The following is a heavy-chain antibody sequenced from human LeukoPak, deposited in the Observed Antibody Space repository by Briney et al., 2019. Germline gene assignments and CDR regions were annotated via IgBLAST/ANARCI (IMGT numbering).Heavy chain of an antibody. J-gene: IGHJ4*02. CDR1: GFTFSGSA. D-gene: IGHD3-10*01. CDR3: VRVSSSGDYYDN. CDR2: IRSKANSYAT. Sequence: GGPLKLSCAASGFTFSGSAMHWVRQASGKGLEWVGRIRSKANSYATAYAASVKGRFTIPRDGSKNTAYLQMNSLKTEDAAVYYLVRVSSSGDYYDNWGQGTLVTVSS. V-gene: IGHV3-73*01.